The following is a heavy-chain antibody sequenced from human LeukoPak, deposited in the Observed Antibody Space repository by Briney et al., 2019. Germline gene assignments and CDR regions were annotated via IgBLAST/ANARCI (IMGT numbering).Heavy chain of an antibody. CDR2: IYHSGST. Sequence: SETLSLTCTVSGYSISSGYYWGWIRQSPGKGLEWIGSIYHSGSTYYNPSLKSRVTISVDTSKNQFSLKMTSLTAADTAVYYCARDNYDSSGYYEHALDLWGQGTMVTVSS. CDR3: ARDNYDSSGYYEHALDL. CDR1: GYSISSGYY. D-gene: IGHD3-22*01. V-gene: IGHV4-38-2*02. J-gene: IGHJ3*01.